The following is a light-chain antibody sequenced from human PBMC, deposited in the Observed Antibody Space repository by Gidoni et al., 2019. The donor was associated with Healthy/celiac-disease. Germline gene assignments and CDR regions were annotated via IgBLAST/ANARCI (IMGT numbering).Light chain of an antibody. Sequence: QSALTQPASVSGSPGQSITISCTGTSSDLGGYNYVSCYQHHPGNAPKFIIYDVSARPSGVSNRFSGSKSGNTASLTISGLQAEDEADYYCSSYTSSSTLVFGGGTKLTVL. V-gene: IGLV2-14*03. CDR1: SSDLGGYNY. CDR3: SSYTSSSTLV. CDR2: DVS. J-gene: IGLJ2*01.